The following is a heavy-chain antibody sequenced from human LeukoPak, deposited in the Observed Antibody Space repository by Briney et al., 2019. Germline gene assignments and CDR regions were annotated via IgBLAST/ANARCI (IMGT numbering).Heavy chain of an antibody. Sequence: KASETLSLTCTVSGGSISSSYWSWIRQPAGKGLEWIGRISTSGSINYNPSLKSRVTMSVDTSKNQFSLNLSSVTAADTAVYYCARPRSSSGWDGDFDYWGQGTLVTVSS. J-gene: IGHJ4*02. D-gene: IGHD6-19*01. CDR2: ISTSGSI. V-gene: IGHV4-4*07. CDR1: GGSISSSY. CDR3: ARPRSSSGWDGDFDY.